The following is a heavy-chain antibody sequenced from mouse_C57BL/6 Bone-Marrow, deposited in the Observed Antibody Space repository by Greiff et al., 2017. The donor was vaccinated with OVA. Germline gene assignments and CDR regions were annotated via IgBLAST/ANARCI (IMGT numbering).Heavy chain of an antibody. CDR1: GYTFTSYW. J-gene: IGHJ4*01. D-gene: IGHD2-3*01. CDR3: ARDDGYYYAMDY. Sequence: QVQLQQPGAELVMPGASVKLSCKASGYTFTSYWMHWVKQRPGQGLEWIGEIDPSDSYTNYTQKFKGKSTFTVDKSSSTAYMQLSSLTSEDSAVYYCARDDGYYYAMDYWGQGTSVTVSS. V-gene: IGHV1-69*01. CDR2: IDPSDSYT.